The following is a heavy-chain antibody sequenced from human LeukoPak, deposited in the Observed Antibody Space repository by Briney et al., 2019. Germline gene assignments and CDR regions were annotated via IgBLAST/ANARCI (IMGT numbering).Heavy chain of an antibody. CDR2: IYYSGST. CDR3: ARVPDGGNDAFDI. J-gene: IGHJ3*02. V-gene: IGHV4-39*06. D-gene: IGHD2-8*02. Sequence: SETLSLTCTVSGGSISSSSYYWGWIRQPPGKGLEWIGSIYYSGSTYYNPSLKSRVTISVDTSKNQFPLKLSSVTAADTAVYYCARVPDGGNDAFDIWGQGTMVTVSS. CDR1: GGSISSSSYY.